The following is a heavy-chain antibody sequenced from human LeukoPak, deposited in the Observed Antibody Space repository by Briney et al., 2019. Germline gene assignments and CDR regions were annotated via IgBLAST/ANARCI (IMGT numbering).Heavy chain of an antibody. Sequence: GASVKVSCKASGDTFTSYGIIWVRQAPGQGLEWMGWISAYNGNTNYAQELQGRVTLTTDTSTSTAYMELRSLRSDDTAVYYCARVPASYYYYYMDVWGKGTTVTVSS. D-gene: IGHD2-15*01. V-gene: IGHV1-18*01. J-gene: IGHJ6*03. CDR1: GDTFTSYG. CDR3: ARVPASYYYYYMDV. CDR2: ISAYNGNT.